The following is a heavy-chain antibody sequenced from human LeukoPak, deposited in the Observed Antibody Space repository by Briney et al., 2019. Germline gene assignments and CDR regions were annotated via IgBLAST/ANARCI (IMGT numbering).Heavy chain of an antibody. D-gene: IGHD2-2*01. J-gene: IGHJ4*02. CDR2: MYPRDSDT. CDR3: ARHGQFSYAIEY. V-gene: IGHV5-51*01. Sequence: GESLKISCKTSGYSFTSYWIGWVRQTPGTGLEWIGIMYPRDSDTRYSPSFQGQVTMSADKSNTTAYLQWSSLKASDTAMYYCARHGQFSYAIEYWGQGTLVTVSS. CDR1: GYSFTSYW.